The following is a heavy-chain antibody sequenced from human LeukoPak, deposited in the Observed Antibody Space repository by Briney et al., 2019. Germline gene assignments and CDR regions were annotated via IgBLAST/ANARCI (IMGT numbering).Heavy chain of an antibody. CDR1: GFAFSSYA. CDR2: ISDDGSNK. CDR3: ARGMVRGVMYGGFDY. V-gene: IGHV3-30*04. J-gene: IGHJ4*02. D-gene: IGHD3-10*01. Sequence: GGSLRLSCAASGFAFSSYAMHWVRQAPGKELVGVAVISDDGSNKYYTDFVKGRFTISRDNSKNTLYLQMNSLRAEDTAVYYCARGMVRGVMYGGFDYWGQGTLVTVSS.